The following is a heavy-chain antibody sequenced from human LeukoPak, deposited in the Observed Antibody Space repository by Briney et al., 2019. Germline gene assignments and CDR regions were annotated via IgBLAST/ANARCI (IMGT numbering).Heavy chain of an antibody. D-gene: IGHD3-22*01. CDR3: ARSFSSGYGTFDY. Sequence: GASVKVSCKASGYTFTGYYMHWVRQAPGQGLEWMGWINPNSGGTNYAQKFQGRVTMTRDTSISTAYMELSRLRSDDTAVYYCARSFSSGYGTFDYWGQGTLVTVSS. V-gene: IGHV1-2*02. CDR2: INPNSGGT. J-gene: IGHJ4*02. CDR1: GYTFTGYY.